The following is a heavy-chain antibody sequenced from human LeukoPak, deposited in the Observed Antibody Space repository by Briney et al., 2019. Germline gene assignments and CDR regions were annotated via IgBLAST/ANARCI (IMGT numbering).Heavy chain of an antibody. CDR3: ARDRSKYVDY. CDR1: GLNFRSSG. Sequence: SGKSLRLSCVASGLNFRSSGMHWVRQAPGKGLEWVAVIYYDGSNTYYGDSVKGRFSISRDNSKNTVFLQMNSLRAEDTAVYYCARDRSKYVDYWGQGALVTVSS. CDR2: IYYDGSNT. J-gene: IGHJ4*02. V-gene: IGHV3-33*01. D-gene: IGHD2-8*01.